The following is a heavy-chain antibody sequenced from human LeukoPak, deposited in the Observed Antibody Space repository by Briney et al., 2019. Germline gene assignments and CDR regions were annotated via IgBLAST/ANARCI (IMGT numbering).Heavy chain of an antibody. CDR1: GGSFSGYY. CDR2: INHSGST. V-gene: IGHV4-34*01. J-gene: IGHJ4*02. CDR3: ARGHYFFY. Sequence: SSETLSLTCAVYGGSFSGYYWSWIRQPPGKGLEWIGEINHSGSTNYNPSLKSRVTISVDTSKNQFSLKLSSVTAADTAVYYCARGHYFFYWGQGTLVTVSS.